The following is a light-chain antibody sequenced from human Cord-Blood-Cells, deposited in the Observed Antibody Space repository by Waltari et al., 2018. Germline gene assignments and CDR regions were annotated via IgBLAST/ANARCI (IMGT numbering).Light chain of an antibody. CDR3: CSYAGSYNVV. Sequence: QSALTQPRSVSGSPGQSVTISCTGTSSDVGGYNYVSWYQQHPGKAPKLMLSDVSKRPSGVPDRFSGSKSGNTASLTISGLQAEDEADYYCCSYAGSYNVVFGGGTKLTVL. J-gene: IGLJ2*01. CDR2: DVS. CDR1: SSDVGGYNY. V-gene: IGLV2-11*01.